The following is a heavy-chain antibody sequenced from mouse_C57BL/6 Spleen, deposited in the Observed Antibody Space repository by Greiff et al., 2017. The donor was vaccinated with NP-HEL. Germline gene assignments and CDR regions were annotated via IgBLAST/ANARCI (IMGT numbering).Heavy chain of an antibody. CDR1: GYTFTDYY. CDR3: ARDGAYGSHYFDY. V-gene: IGHV1-76*01. CDR2: IYPGSGNT. J-gene: IGHJ2*01. Sequence: QVQLKESGAELVRPGASVKLSCKASGYTFTDYYINWVKQRPGQGLEWIARIYPGSGNTYYNEKFKGKATLTAEKSSSTAYMQLSSLTSEDSAVYFCARDGAYGSHYFDYWGQGTTLTVSS. D-gene: IGHD1-1*02.